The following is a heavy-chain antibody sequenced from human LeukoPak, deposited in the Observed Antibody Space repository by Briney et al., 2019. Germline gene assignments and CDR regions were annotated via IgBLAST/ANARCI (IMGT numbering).Heavy chain of an antibody. CDR1: GFTFSSYA. V-gene: IGHV3-30-3*01. CDR2: ISYDGSNK. D-gene: IGHD6-19*01. J-gene: IGHJ4*02. Sequence: PGGSLRLSCAASGFTFSSYAMHWVRQAPGKGLEWVAVISYDGSNKYYADSVKGRLTISRDNSKNTLYLQMNSLRAEATAVYYCARVSGWYSTLFDYWGQGTLVTVSS. CDR3: ARVSGWYSTLFDY.